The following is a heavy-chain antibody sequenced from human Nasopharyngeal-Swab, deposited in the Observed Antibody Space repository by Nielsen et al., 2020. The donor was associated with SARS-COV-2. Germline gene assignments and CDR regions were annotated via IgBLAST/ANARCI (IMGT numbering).Heavy chain of an antibody. V-gene: IGHV3-23*01. J-gene: IGHJ6*02. CDR1: GFTFRSYA. CDR2: ISGSDYKT. D-gene: IGHD5-12*01. Sequence: GESLKISCAASGFTFRSYAISWVRQAPGKGLEWVSVISGSDYKTYYTDSVKGRFTLSRDNSKNTVYLQMNSLRAEDTAIYYCAKDRDSGDDSDDYYHYYGMDVWGQGTTVTVSS. CDR3: AKDRDSGDDSDDYYHYYGMDV.